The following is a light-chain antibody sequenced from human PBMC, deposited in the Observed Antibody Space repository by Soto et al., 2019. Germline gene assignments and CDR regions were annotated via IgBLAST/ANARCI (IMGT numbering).Light chain of an antibody. V-gene: IGKV1-39*01. J-gene: IGKJ1*01. CDR1: QSISSY. CDR2: DST. CDR3: QQSYSTLRT. Sequence: DIQMTQSPTSLPASVGDRVTITCRASQSISSYLNWYQQKPGKAPNLLIYDSTNLQSGVPSRFSGSGSGTDFTLTISSLQPEDFATYYCQQSYSTLRTFGQGTKAEIK.